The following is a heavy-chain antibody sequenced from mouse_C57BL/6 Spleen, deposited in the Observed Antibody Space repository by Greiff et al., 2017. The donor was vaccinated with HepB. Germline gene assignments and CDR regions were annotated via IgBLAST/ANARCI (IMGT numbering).Heavy chain of an antibody. CDR1: GYTFTSYT. Sequence: QVQLKQSGAELARPGASVKMSCKASGYTFTSYTMHWVKQRPGQGLEWIGYINPSSGYTKYNQKFKDKATLTADKSSSTAYMQLSSLTSEDSAVYYCARGYDYDGPMDYWGQGTSVTVSS. CDR3: ARGYDYDGPMDY. CDR2: INPSSGYT. D-gene: IGHD2-4*01. V-gene: IGHV1-4*01. J-gene: IGHJ4*01.